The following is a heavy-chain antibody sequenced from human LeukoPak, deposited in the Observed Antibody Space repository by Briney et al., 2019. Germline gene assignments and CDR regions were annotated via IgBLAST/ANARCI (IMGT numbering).Heavy chain of an antibody. V-gene: IGHV3-49*04. CDR1: GFTFGDYA. D-gene: IGHD3-3*01. CDR2: IRSKAYGGTT. CDR3: TRGLTIFGVVIMDY. Sequence: GSLRLSCTASGFTFGDYAMSWVRQAPGKGLEWVGFIRSKAYGGTTEYAASVKGRFTISRDDSKSIAYLQMNSLKTEDTAVYYCTRGLTIFGVVIMDYWGQGTLVTVSS. J-gene: IGHJ4*02.